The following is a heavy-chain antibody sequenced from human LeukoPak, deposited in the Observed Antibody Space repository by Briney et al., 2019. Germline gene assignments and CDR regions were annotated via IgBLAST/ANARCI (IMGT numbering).Heavy chain of an antibody. D-gene: IGHD2-21*02. CDR2: IDWDEDK. V-gene: IGHV2-70*04. CDR3: ARTPYCGGDCYVDY. CDR1: GFLLSTSGMR. Sequence: FGPALVKPTQTLTLTCTFSGFLLSTSGMRVSWIRQPPGKALEWLARIDWDEDKFYSTSLKTRLTISKDTSKNQVVLTMTNMDPVDTATYYCARTPYCGGDCYVDYWGQGTLVTVSS. J-gene: IGHJ4*02.